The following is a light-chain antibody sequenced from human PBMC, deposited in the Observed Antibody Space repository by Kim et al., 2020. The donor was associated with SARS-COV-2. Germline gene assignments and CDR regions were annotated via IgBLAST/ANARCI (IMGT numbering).Light chain of an antibody. J-gene: IGKJ1*01. V-gene: IGKV1-27*01. CDR1: QDIGIY. Sequence: ASVGDRVTITCRASQDIGIYLAGYQQKPGKVPKLLIYAESTLQSGVPSRFSGSGSGTDFTLTISSLQPEDVATYYCKKYNSAPCTFGQGTKVDIK. CDR2: AES. CDR3: KKYNSAPCT.